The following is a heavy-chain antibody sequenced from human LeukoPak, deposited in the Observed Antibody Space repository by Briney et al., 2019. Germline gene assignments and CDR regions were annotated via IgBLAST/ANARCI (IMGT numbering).Heavy chain of an antibody. D-gene: IGHD4-17*01. CDR2: ISYDGSNK. CDR3: AIQAGDFDY. J-gene: IGHJ4*02. CDR1: GFTFSSYG. Sequence: GGSLRLSCAASGFTFSSYGMHWVRQAPGKGLEWVAVISYDGSNKYYADSVKGRFTISRDNSKNTLYLQMNSLRAEDTAVYYCAIQAGDFDYWGRGTLVTVSS. V-gene: IGHV3-30*03.